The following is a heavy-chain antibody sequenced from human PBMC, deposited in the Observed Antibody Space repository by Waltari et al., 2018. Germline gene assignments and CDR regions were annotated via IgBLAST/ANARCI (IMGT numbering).Heavy chain of an antibody. J-gene: IGHJ5*02. CDR1: GGSISRGSYY. V-gene: IGHV4-61*02. CDR2: IYTSGRH. CDR3: ARDGGVLEWASGFDP. Sequence: QVQLQESGPGLVKPSQTLSLTCTVSGGSISRGSYYWSWIRQPAGKGLEWIGRIYTSGRHNYNPSRKSRVTISVDTSKNQFPRKLSSVTAADTAVYYCARDGGVLEWASGFDPWGQGTLVTVSS. D-gene: IGHD3-3*01.